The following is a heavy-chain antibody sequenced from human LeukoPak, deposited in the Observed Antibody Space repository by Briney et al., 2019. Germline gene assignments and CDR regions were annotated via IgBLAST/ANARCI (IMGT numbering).Heavy chain of an antibody. D-gene: IGHD5-24*01. J-gene: IGHJ4*02. CDR3: AKWNRMANREFFD. V-gene: IGHV3-23*01. Sequence: GGSLRLSCAASGFNFINFLMTWFRQAPGKGLEWVSFIGADGDTNYAESAKARFTISRDNSKKTLFLEMHTLRVEDTAVYYCAKWNRMANREFFDWGQGTLVVVAS. CDR1: GFNFINFL. CDR2: FIGADGDT.